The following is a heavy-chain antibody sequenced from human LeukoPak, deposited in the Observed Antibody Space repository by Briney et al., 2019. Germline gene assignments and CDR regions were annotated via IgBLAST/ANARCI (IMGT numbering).Heavy chain of an antibody. V-gene: IGHV1-2*02. Sequence: ASVKVSCKASGYTFTAYYMHWVRQAPGQGLEWMGWINPNSGGTNYAQKFQGRVTMTRDTSISTAYMDLSRLRSDDTAVYYCARRAGAYSHPYDYWGQGTLVTVSS. D-gene: IGHD4/OR15-4a*01. J-gene: IGHJ4*02. CDR1: GYTFTAYY. CDR3: ARRAGAYSHPYDY. CDR2: INPNSGGT.